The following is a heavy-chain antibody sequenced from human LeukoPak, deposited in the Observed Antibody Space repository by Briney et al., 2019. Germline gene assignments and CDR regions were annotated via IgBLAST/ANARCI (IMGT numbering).Heavy chain of an antibody. CDR2: INAGNGQT. Sequence: ASVKVSCKVSGYTFSNYNTHWVRQAPGQRLEWMGWINAGNGQTKYSQKFQGRVTITRDTSASTAYMELSSLRSEDTAVYYCASQYCSGGDCYSWFDPWGQGTLVTVSS. CDR3: ASQYCSGGDCYSWFDP. D-gene: IGHD2-15*01. CDR1: GYTFSNYN. V-gene: IGHV1-3*01. J-gene: IGHJ5*02.